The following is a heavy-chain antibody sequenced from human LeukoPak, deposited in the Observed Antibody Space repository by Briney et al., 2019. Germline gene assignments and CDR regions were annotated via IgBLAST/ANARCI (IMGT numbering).Heavy chain of an antibody. CDR1: GFSVSSNH. Sequence: GGSLRLSCAASGFSVSSNHLSWVRQAPGKGLEWVSVIYSGGNTYYADSVKGRFTISKDNSKNTLYLQMNSLRAEDTAVYYCARDPPLYYWGQGTLVTVSS. CDR3: ARDPPLYY. V-gene: IGHV3-53*01. J-gene: IGHJ4*02. CDR2: IYSGGNT.